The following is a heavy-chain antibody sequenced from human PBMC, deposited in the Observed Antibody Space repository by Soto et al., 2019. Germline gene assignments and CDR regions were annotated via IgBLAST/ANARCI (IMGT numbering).Heavy chain of an antibody. V-gene: IGHV1-8*01. CDR1: GYTFTSYD. Sequence: QVPLVQSGAEVKKPGASVKVSCKASGYTFTSYDINWVRQATGQGLEWMGWMNPNSGNTGYAQKFKGRVIMPRNTFIGTAYMELSSLRSEDTAVYYCARDLVGRIDYWAPGTLVTVSS. CDR2: MNPNSGNT. CDR3: ARDLVGRIDY. J-gene: IGHJ4*02. D-gene: IGHD1-26*01.